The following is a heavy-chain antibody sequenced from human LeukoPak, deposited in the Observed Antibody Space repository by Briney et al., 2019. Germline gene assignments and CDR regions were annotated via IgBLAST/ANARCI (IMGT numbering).Heavy chain of an antibody. CDR2: IQSIIDGGTT. CDR3: ARAPSGENYFPWYFDL. V-gene: IGHV3-15*01. J-gene: IGHJ2*01. D-gene: IGHD2/OR15-2a*01. CDR1: GFSFINGW. Sequence: GGSLRLSCAASGFSFINGWMSWVRQAPGKGLEWVGRIQSIIDGGTTDYAAPVKGRFTISREDSKNTLYLQMNSLRADDTAVYYCARAPSGENYFPWYFDLWGRGTLVTVSS.